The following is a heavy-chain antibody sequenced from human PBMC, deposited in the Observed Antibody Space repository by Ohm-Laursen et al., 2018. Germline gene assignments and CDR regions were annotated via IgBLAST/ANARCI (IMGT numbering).Heavy chain of an antibody. CDR2: ISWNSGSI. Sequence: SLRLSCAASGFTFGSSAMTWVRQAPGKGLEWVSGISWNSGSIGYADSVKGRFTISRDNAKNSLYLQMNSLRAEDTALYYCAKDGPGYSSSWTGGFDYWGQGTLVTVSS. J-gene: IGHJ4*02. CDR3: AKDGPGYSSSWTGGFDY. V-gene: IGHV3-9*01. CDR1: GFTFGSSA. D-gene: IGHD6-13*01.